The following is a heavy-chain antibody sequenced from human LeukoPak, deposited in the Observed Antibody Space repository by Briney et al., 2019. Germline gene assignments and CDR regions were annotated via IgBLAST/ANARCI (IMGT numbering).Heavy chain of an antibody. CDR1: GATFTSYT. Sequence: SVKVSCKASGATFTSYTISWVRQAPGQGLEWMGRIIPILGIANYAQKFQGRVTITADKSTTTAYMELSSLGSEDTAVYYCAREVTSWPNWSDPWGQGTLVTVSS. CDR3: AREVTSWPNWSDP. J-gene: IGHJ5*02. V-gene: IGHV1-69*04. CDR2: IIPILGIA. D-gene: IGHD2-2*01.